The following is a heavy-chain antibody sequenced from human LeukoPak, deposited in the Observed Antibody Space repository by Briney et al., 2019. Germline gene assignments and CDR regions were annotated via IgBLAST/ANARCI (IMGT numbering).Heavy chain of an antibody. J-gene: IGHJ5*02. CDR2: IYTSGTT. V-gene: IGHV4-4*07. CDR1: GGSISSFY. Sequence: SETLSLTCSVSGGSISSFYCNWMRQPAGKGLEWIGRIYTSGTTTYNPSLKSRVTMSVDTSKNQFSLKLSSVTAADTAVYYCARDMPTFYYDSSGYSRGFDPWGQGTLVTVSS. D-gene: IGHD3-22*01. CDR3: ARDMPTFYYDSSGYSRGFDP.